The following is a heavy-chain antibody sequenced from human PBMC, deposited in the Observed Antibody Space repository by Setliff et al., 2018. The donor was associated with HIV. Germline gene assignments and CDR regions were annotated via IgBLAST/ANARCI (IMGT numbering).Heavy chain of an antibody. J-gene: IGHJ3*02. CDR3: ARFPLLHKNAFDI. V-gene: IGHV4-59*01. Sequence: SETLSLTCTVSGGSISSYYWTWIRQHPGKGLEWIGYIYNTGSTNYNPSLKSRVTISVDTSRNQFSLNLSSVTAADTAVYYCARFPLLHKNAFDIWGQGTMVTVSS. CDR1: GGSISSYY. D-gene: IGHD2-15*01. CDR2: IYNTGST.